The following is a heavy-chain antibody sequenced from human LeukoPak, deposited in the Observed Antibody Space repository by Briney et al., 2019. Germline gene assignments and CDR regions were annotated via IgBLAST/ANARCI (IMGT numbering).Heavy chain of an antibody. CDR2: MNHSGST. CDR3: ARGWLQSGFDS. D-gene: IGHD5-24*01. V-gene: IGHV4-34*01. J-gene: IGHJ4*02. CDR1: GGSFSGYY. Sequence: SETLSLTCAVYGGSFSGYYWSWIRQPPGKGLEWIGEMNHSGSTNYNPSLKSRVTISVDTSKNQFSLQLNSVTPEDTAVYYCARGWLQSGFDSWGQGTLVTVSS.